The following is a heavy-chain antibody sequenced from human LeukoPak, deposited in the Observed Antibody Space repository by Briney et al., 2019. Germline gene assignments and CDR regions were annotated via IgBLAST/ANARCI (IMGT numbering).Heavy chain of an antibody. CDR3: ARDGRGSGWQLVFDANYYFYMDV. CDR1: GGSMSSSNYY. V-gene: IGHV4-39*07. J-gene: IGHJ6*03. CDR2: IYYSGST. D-gene: IGHD1-26*01. Sequence: RPSETLSLTCTVSGGSMSSSNYYWGSIRQPPGKGLEWIGSIYYSGSTYYNPSLKSRVTLSVDTSKNQFSLKLSSVTAADTAVYYCARDGRGSGWQLVFDANYYFYMDVWGKGTTVTVSS.